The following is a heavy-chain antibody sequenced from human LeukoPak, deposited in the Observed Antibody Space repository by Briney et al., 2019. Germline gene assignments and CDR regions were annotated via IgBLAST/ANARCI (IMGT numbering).Heavy chain of an antibody. J-gene: IGHJ6*02. CDR3: ARGRLGYCSGGSCKHYGMDV. V-gene: IGHV4-34*01. D-gene: IGHD2-15*01. Sequence: PSETLSLTCAVYGGSFSGYYWSWIRQPPGKGLEWIGEINHSGSTNYNPSLRSRVTISVDTSKNRFSLKLSSVTAADTAVYYCARGRLGYCSGGSCKHYGMDVWGQGTTVTVSS. CDR2: INHSGST. CDR1: GGSFSGYY.